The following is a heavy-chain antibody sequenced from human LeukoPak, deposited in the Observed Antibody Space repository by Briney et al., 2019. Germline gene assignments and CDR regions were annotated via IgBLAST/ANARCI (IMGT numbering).Heavy chain of an antibody. CDR2: ISSSSSTI. CDR1: GFTFSSYE. CDR3: ARGGSYLSAFDI. D-gene: IGHD1-26*01. V-gene: IGHV3-48*01. Sequence: GGSLRLSCAASGFTFSSYEMNWVRQAPGKGLEWVSYISSSSSTIYYADSVKGRFTISRDNSKNTLYLQMNSLRAEDTAVYYCARGGSYLSAFDIWGQGTMVTVSS. J-gene: IGHJ3*02.